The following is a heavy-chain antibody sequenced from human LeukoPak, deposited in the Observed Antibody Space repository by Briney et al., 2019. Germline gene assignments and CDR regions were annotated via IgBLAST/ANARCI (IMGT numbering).Heavy chain of an antibody. Sequence: RPGGSLRLSCAASGFTFSSYGMHWVRQAPGKGLEWVAVIWYDGSNKYYADSVKGRFTISRDNSKNTLYLQMNSLRAEDTAVYYCARALAVIPPYGMDVWGQGTTVTVSS. CDR1: GFTFSSYG. CDR3: ARALAVIPPYGMDV. J-gene: IGHJ6*02. CDR2: IWYDGSNK. D-gene: IGHD2-21*01. V-gene: IGHV3-33*01.